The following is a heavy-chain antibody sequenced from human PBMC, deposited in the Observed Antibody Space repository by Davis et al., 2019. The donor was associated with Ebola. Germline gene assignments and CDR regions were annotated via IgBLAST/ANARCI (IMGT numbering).Heavy chain of an antibody. Sequence: SVKVSCKASGDTFKTFAINWVRQAPGKGLEWMGGIVPIFGTAYYAQKFQGRVALTADTFTNTAYMELSSLTSDDTAVFYCAREKEQLYGMDVWGQGTTVTVSS. V-gene: IGHV1-69*06. J-gene: IGHJ6*02. CDR1: GDTFKTFA. CDR2: IVPIFGTA. CDR3: AREKEQLYGMDV. D-gene: IGHD1-26*01.